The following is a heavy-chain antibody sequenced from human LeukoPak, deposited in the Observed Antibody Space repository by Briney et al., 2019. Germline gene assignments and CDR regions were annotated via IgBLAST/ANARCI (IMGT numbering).Heavy chain of an antibody. V-gene: IGHV1-8*01. Sequence: ASVKVSCKASGYPFTTYDINWVRQATGQGLEWMGWMSPNSGNTGYAQKFQGRVTMTRNTSINTAYMELSRLRSDDTAVYFCARGSYDSSDYEYFQHWGQGTLVTVSS. D-gene: IGHD3-22*01. J-gene: IGHJ1*01. CDR1: GYPFTTYD. CDR2: MSPNSGNT. CDR3: ARGSYDSSDYEYFQH.